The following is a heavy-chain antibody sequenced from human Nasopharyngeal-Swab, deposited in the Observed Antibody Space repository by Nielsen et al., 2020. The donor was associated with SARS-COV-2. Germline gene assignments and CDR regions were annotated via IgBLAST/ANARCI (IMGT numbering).Heavy chain of an antibody. V-gene: IGHV1-18*01. Sequence: ASVQVSCKAPGYTITDYGISRVRQAPGQGLEWMGWLSAYNGNTNYAQRVQGRVTMTTDTSTSTAYMELRSLRSDDTAVYYCARERRGGYHDAFDIWGQGTMVPVSS. CDR3: ARERRGGYHDAFDI. D-gene: IGHD2-15*01. CDR2: LSAYNGNT. CDR1: GYTITDYG. J-gene: IGHJ3*02.